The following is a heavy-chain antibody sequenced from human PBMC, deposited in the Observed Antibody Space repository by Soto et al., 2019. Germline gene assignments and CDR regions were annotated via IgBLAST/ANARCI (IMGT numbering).Heavy chain of an antibody. Sequence: QVQLVQSGAEVKKPGASVKASCKASGYTFTSYGISWVRQAPGQGLEWMGWISAYNGNTNYAQKLQGRVTMTTDTSTSTAYMELRSLRSDDTAVYYCARDPSITGKSAVSFDPWGQGTLVTVSS. V-gene: IGHV1-18*01. CDR3: ARDPSITGKSAVSFDP. D-gene: IGHD1-20*01. CDR2: ISAYNGNT. J-gene: IGHJ5*02. CDR1: GYTFTSYG.